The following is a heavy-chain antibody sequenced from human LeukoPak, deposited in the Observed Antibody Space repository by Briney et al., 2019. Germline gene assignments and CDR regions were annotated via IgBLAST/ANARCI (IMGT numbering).Heavy chain of an antibody. CDR2: MNPNSGNT. CDR1: GYTFTSYD. V-gene: IGHV1-8*03. Sequence: ASVKVSCKASGYTFTSYDINWVRQAPGQGLEWMGWMNPNSGNTGYAQKFQGRVTITRNTSISTAYMELSSLRSEDTAVYYCARGPEAYCSGGSCYSGGDDAFDIWGQGTMVTVSS. J-gene: IGHJ3*02. D-gene: IGHD2-15*01. CDR3: ARGPEAYCSGGSCYSGGDDAFDI.